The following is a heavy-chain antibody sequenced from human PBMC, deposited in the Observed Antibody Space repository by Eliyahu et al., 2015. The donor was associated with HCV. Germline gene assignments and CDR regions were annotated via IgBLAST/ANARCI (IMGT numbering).Heavy chain of an antibody. CDR3: ARSAIYTIFGVVMRPPRSFFFDY. V-gene: IGHV2-26*01. J-gene: IGHJ4*02. Sequence: QVTLKESGPVLVKPTETLTLTCTVXGFXVXDANMXVSWXRQPPGKALXWLADIFSTDAKSYSTSLKXRLTISKDTSKSQVVLTMTNMDPVGTATYYCARSAIYTIFGVVMRPPRSFFFDYWGQGILVTVSS. CDR2: IFSTDAK. CDR1: GFXVXDANMX. D-gene: IGHD3-3*01.